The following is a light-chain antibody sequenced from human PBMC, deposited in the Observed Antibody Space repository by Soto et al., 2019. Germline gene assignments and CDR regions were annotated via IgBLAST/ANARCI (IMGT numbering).Light chain of an antibody. CDR3: QQRSNWPPYT. Sequence: EIVWTQSPATLSLSPGARATLSCRASQSVSSYLDWYQQKPGQAPRLLIYDASNRATGIPARFNGSGSGTDFTLTISSLEPEDFAVYYCQQRSNWPPYTFGQGTKLEIK. J-gene: IGKJ2*01. CDR2: DAS. CDR1: QSVSSY. V-gene: IGKV3-11*01.